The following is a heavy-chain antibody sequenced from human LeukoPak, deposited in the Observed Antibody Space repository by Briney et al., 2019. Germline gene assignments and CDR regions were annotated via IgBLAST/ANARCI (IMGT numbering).Heavy chain of an antibody. Sequence: GGSLRLSCAASGFTFSSYSMNWVRQAPGKGLEWVSSISSSSSYIYYADSVKGRFTISRDNAKNSLYLQMNSLRAEDTAVYYCAREHPDSSPFDYWGQGTLVTVSS. CDR2: ISSSSSYI. V-gene: IGHV3-21*04. CDR3: AREHPDSSPFDY. J-gene: IGHJ4*02. CDR1: GFTFSSYS. D-gene: IGHD3-22*01.